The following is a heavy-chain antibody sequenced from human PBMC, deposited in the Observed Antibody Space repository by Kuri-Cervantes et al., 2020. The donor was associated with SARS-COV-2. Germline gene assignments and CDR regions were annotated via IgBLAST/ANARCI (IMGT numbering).Heavy chain of an antibody. CDR1: GGSISSSSYY. CDR2: IYYSGST. J-gene: IGHJ2*01. Sequence: SETLSLRLSCTVSGGSISSSSYYWGWIRQPPGKGLEWIGSIYYSGSTYYNPSLKSRVTISVDTSKNQFSLKLSSVTAADTAVYYCASPIVGAEDDWYFDLWGRGTLVTVSS. CDR3: ASPIVGAEDDWYFDL. V-gene: IGHV4-39*07. D-gene: IGHD1-26*01.